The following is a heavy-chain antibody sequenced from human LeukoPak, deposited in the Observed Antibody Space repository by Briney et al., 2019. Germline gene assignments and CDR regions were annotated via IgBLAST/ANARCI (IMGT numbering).Heavy chain of an antibody. CDR2: IGTAGDT. V-gene: IGHV3-13*01. Sequence: GGSLRLSCAASGFTFSSYDMHWVRHATGKGLEWVSAIGTAGDTYYPGSVKGRFTISRENAKSSLYLQMNSLRAGDTAVYYCARVSGGGELPDYWGQGTRVTVSS. CDR1: GFTFSSYD. J-gene: IGHJ4*02. D-gene: IGHD1-26*01. CDR3: ARVSGGGELPDY.